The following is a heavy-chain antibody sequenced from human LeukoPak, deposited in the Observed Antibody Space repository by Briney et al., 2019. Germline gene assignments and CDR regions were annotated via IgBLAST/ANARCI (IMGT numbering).Heavy chain of an antibody. V-gene: IGHV3-33*06. J-gene: IGHJ4*02. CDR3: AKGREPYYDSSAIDY. Sequence: GGSLRLSCAASGFTFSSYGMHWVRQAPGKGLEWVAVIWYDGSNKYYADSVKGRFTISRDNSKNTLYLQMNSLRAEDTAVYYCAKGREPYYDSSAIDYWGQGTLVTVSS. D-gene: IGHD3-22*01. CDR2: IWYDGSNK. CDR1: GFTFSSYG.